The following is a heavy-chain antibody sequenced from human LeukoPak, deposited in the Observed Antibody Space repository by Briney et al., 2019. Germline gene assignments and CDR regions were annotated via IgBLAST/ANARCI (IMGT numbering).Heavy chain of an antibody. Sequence: ASVKVSCKASGYTFTGYYMHWVRQAPGQGLGWLGWINPNSGGTNYAQKFQGRVTMTRDTSISTAYMELSRLRSDDTAVYYCARAPPMATITYGFDYWGQGTLVTVSS. J-gene: IGHJ4*02. V-gene: IGHV1-2*02. CDR2: INPNSGGT. D-gene: IGHD5-24*01. CDR3: ARAPPMATITYGFDY. CDR1: GYTFTGYY.